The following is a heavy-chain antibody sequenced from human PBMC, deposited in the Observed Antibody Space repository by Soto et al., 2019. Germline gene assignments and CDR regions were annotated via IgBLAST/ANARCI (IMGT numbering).Heavy chain of an antibody. J-gene: IGHJ4*02. CDR2: IYYSGST. Sequence: PSETLSLTCTVSGGSISSGGYYWSWIRQHPGKGLEWIGYIYYSGSTYYNPSLKSRVTISVDTSKNQFSLKLSSVTAADTAVYYCAREDYGDDIDYWGQGTLVTVSS. V-gene: IGHV4-31*03. CDR1: GGSISSGGYY. CDR3: AREDYGDDIDY. D-gene: IGHD4-17*01.